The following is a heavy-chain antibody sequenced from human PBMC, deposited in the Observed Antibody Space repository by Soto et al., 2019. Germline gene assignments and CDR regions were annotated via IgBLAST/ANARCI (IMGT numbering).Heavy chain of an antibody. J-gene: IGHJ4*02. Sequence: SQTLSLTCAVSGDSVSSNNIAWNWLRQSPWRGPEWLGRTYYRSKWYNEHAVSVRSRITINLDTSKNQFSLQLNSVTPEDTAVYYCARGRWPTFDYWGQGAQVTVSS. CDR2: TYYRSKWYN. CDR3: ARGRWPTFDY. D-gene: IGHD2-15*01. V-gene: IGHV6-1*01. CDR1: GDSVSSNNIA.